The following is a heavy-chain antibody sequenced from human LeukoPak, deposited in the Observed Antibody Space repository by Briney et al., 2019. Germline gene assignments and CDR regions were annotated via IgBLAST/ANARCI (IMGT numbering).Heavy chain of an antibody. D-gene: IGHD3-22*01. CDR2: INHSGST. CDR1: GGSFSGYY. CDR3: ARIGSNYYDSSGYYSDY. V-gene: IGHV4-34*01. J-gene: IGHJ4*02. Sequence: SETLSLTCAVYGGSFSGYYWSWIRQPPGKGLEWIGEINHSGSTNYNPSLKSRVTISVDTSKNQFSLKLSSVTAADTAVYYCARIGSNYYDSSGYYSDYWGQGALVTVSS.